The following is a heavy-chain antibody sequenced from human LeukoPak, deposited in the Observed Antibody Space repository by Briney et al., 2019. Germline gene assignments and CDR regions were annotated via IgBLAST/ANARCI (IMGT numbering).Heavy chain of an antibody. D-gene: IGHD2-2*01. CDR1: GFTFTDEY. V-gene: IGHV1-2*02. Sequence: VASVKVSCKPSGFTFTDEYIHWVRQAPGQGLEWMGWINPYSGAINYAQKFQGRVTLTRDTSISTAYMELSRLTSGDTAVYYCARDPKSQLLLDYWGQGTLVTVS. J-gene: IGHJ4*02. CDR3: ARDPKSQLLLDY. CDR2: INPYSGAI.